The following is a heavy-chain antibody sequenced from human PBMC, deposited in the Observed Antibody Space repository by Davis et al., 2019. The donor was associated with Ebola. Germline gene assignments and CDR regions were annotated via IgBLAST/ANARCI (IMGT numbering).Heavy chain of an antibody. Sequence: PGGSLRLSCAASGFTFSNHWMSWVRQAPWKGLEWVANIKQDGSQKYYVDSVKGRFTISRDNAKNSLYLQMNSLRAEDTAVYYCARGDGYTKGGAFDIWGQGTMVTVSS. CDR1: GFTFSNHW. J-gene: IGHJ3*02. V-gene: IGHV3-7*03. CDR2: IKQDGSQK. D-gene: IGHD5-24*01. CDR3: ARGDGYTKGGAFDI.